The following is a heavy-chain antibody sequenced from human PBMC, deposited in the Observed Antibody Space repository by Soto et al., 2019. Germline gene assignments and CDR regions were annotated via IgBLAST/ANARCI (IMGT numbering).Heavy chain of an antibody. CDR2: ISAYNGNT. CDR1: GYTFTSYG. V-gene: IGHV1-18*01. D-gene: IGHD3-16*01. J-gene: IGHJ6*02. CDR3: AIDARQREGGYYYDYYGMDV. Sequence: ASVKVSCKASGYTFTSYGISWVRQAPGQGLEWMGWISAYNGNTNYAQKLQGRVTMTTDTSTSTAYMELRSLRSEDTAVYYCAIDARQREGGYYYDYYGMDVWGQGTRVTVPS.